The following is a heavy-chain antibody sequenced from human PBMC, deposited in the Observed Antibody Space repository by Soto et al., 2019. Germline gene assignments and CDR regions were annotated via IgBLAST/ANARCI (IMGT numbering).Heavy chain of an antibody. J-gene: IGHJ4*02. V-gene: IGHV3-74*01. D-gene: IGHD3-22*01. Sequence: GGSLRLSCTASGFTFSSYWIHWVRQAPGRGLVWVSRINSDGSSAYYADSVKGRFTISRDNAKNTLYLQMNSLRAEDTAVYYCAKDRNYYDSSGTKGPHFDYWGQGTLVTVSS. CDR3: AKDRNYYDSSGTKGPHFDY. CDR2: INSDGSSA. CDR1: GFTFSSYW.